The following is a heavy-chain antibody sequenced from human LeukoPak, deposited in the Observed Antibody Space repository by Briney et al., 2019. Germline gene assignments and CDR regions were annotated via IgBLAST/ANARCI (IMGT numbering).Heavy chain of an antibody. J-gene: IGHJ5*02. CDR2: INPNSGGT. CDR1: GYNFTGYY. V-gene: IGHV1-2*02. CDR3: ARDNSVGDIAWWFDP. Sequence: ASVKVSCKASGYNFTGYYMHWVRQAPGQGLEWMGWINPNSGGTNYAQKFQGRVTMTRDMSISTAYMELSSLRSEDTAVYYCARDNSVGDIAWWFDPWGQGTLVTVSS. D-gene: IGHD3-16*02.